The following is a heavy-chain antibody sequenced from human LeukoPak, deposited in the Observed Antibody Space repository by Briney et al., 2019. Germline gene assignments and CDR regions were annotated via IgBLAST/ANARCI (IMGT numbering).Heavy chain of an antibody. CDR3: ARGGYYFLY. CDR2: IYDSGST. Sequence: SETLSLTCTVSGGSISSLHWSWIRRTPGKGLEWIGYIYDSGSTNYNPSLKGRVTISVDTSKSQFSLKLSSVTAADTAVYYCARGGYYFLYWGQGTLVTVSS. CDR1: GGSISSLH. J-gene: IGHJ4*02. D-gene: IGHD3-16*01. V-gene: IGHV4-59*11.